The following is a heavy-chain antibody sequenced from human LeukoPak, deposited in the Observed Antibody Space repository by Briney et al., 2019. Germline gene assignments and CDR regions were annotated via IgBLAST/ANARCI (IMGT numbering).Heavy chain of an antibody. D-gene: IGHD2-15*01. J-gene: IGHJ4*02. Sequence: KPSETLSLTCTVSGYSISSGYYWGWIRQPPGKGLEWIGSIYHSGSTYYNPSLKSRVTISVDTSKNQFSLKLSSVTAADTAVYYCALRGGVVAAKVLDYWGQGTLVTVSS. CDR3: ALRGGVVAAKVLDY. CDR1: GYSISSGYY. CDR2: IYHSGST. V-gene: IGHV4-38-2*02.